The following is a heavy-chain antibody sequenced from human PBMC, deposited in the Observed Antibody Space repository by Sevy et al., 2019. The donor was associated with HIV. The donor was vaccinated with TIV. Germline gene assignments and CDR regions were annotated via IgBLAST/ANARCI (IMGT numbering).Heavy chain of an antibody. CDR3: AKGTMASILYVYGSLDL. J-gene: IGHJ4*02. CDR2: INSSGYAI. V-gene: IGHV3-9*01. Sequence: GGSLRLSCAASGFTFNDYAMYWVRQAPGKGLEWVSSINSSGYAIYYADSVKGRFTITRDNAKNSLYLQMNRLRAEDTALYYCAKGTMASILYVYGSLDLWGQGTVVTVSS. CDR1: GFTFNDYA. D-gene: IGHD3-10*01.